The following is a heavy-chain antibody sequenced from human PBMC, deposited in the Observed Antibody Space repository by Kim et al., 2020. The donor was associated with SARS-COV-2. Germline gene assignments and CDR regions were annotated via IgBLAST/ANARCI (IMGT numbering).Heavy chain of an antibody. CDR1: GYTFTGYY. J-gene: IGHJ6*02. V-gene: IGHV1-2*02. D-gene: IGHD3-22*01. CDR2: INPNSGGT. Sequence: ASVKVSCKASGYTFTGYYMHWVRQAPGQGLEWMGWINPNSGGTNYAQKFQGRVTMTRHTSISTAYMELSRLRSDDTAVYYCARDGPYYYDSSGQGYGMDVWGQGTTVTVSS. CDR3: ARDGPYYYDSSGQGYGMDV.